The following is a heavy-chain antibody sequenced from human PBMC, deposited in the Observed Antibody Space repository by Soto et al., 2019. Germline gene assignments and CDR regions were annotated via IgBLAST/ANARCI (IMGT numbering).Heavy chain of an antibody. V-gene: IGHV3-23*01. CDR1: GFTFSSYA. J-gene: IGHJ6*02. Sequence: GGSLRLSCAASGFTFSSYAMGWVRQAPGKGLEWVSAISGSGGSTYYADSVKGRFTISRDNSKNTLYLQMNSLRAEDTAVYYCAKDKDEDFWSGYYTSYYYYGMDVWGQGTTVTVSS. CDR3: AKDKDEDFWSGYYTSYYYYGMDV. D-gene: IGHD3-3*01. CDR2: ISGSGGST.